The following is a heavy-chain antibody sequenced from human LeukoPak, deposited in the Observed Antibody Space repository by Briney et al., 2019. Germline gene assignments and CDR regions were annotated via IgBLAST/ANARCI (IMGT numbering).Heavy chain of an antibody. Sequence: ASVKVSCKASGYTFTSYGIGWVRQAPGQGLEWLGWISAYNGKTKYAQKLQGRVTMTTDTSTSTAYMELRSLRSDDTAVYYCARLTYYYDSSGFFLGWFDPWGQGTLVTVSS. V-gene: IGHV1-18*01. CDR2: ISAYNGKT. CDR3: ARLTYYYDSSGFFLGWFDP. D-gene: IGHD3-22*01. CDR1: GYTFTSYG. J-gene: IGHJ5*02.